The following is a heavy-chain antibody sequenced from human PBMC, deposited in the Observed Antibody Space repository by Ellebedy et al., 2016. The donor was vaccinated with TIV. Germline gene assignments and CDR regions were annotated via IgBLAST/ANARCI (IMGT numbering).Heavy chain of an antibody. J-gene: IGHJ4*02. V-gene: IGHV3-23*01. Sequence: GESLKISCAAFGFTFNSYAMSWVRQVPGKGLEWVSAISGSGGSTYYADSVKGRFTISRDNSKNTLYLQMNSLRAEDTAVYYCAKVSTVVTPGYWGQGTLVTVSS. CDR3: AKVSTVVTPGY. D-gene: IGHD4-23*01. CDR1: GFTFNSYA. CDR2: ISGSGGST.